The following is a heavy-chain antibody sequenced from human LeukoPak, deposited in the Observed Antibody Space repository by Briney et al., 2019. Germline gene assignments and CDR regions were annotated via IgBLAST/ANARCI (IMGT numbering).Heavy chain of an antibody. V-gene: IGHV3-9*01. CDR3: AKDGRETYYDILTGYYPDIYFDY. D-gene: IGHD3-9*01. J-gene: IGHJ4*02. CDR2: ISWNSGSI. CDR1: GFTFDDYT. Sequence: PGGSLRLSCAASGFTFDDYTMHWVRQAPGKGLEWVSGISWNSGSIGYADSVKGRFTISRDNAKNSLYLQMNSLRAEDTALYYCAKDGRETYYDILTGYYPDIYFDYWGQGTLVTVSS.